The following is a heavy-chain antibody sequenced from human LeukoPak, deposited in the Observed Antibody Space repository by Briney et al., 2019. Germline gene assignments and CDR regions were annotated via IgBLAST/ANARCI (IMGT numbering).Heavy chain of an antibody. CDR2: ISADGGST. J-gene: IGHJ4*02. Sequence: PGGSLRLSCVVSGINFADYAMHWVRQPPGKGLEWVSLISADGGSTFPADSVKGRFSISRDNSKNSLYLQMNSLRSEDTAMYYCAKESGKFDYWGQGTLVAVSS. V-gene: IGHV3-43*02. CDR3: AKESGKFDY. CDR1: GINFADYA.